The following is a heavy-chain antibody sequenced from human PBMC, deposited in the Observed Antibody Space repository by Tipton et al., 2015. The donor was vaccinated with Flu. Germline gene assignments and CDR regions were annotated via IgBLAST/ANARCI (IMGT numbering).Heavy chain of an antibody. CDR3: ARGSGSGPKDWFDP. CDR1: GDSVSSNVAT. D-gene: IGHD3-10*01. Sequence: GLVKPSQTLSLTCVISGDSVSSNVATWNWIRQSPSRGLEWLGKTYQRSMWHHIYAVSLRGRITITPDTSKNQFSLQLNSVTPEHTAVYYCARGSGSGPKDWFDPWGQGTQVTVSA. V-gene: IGHV6-1*01. J-gene: IGHJ5*02. CDR2: TYQRSMWHH.